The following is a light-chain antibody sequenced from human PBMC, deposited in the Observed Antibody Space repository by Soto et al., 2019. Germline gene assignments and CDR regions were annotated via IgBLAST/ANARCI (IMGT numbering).Light chain of an antibody. CDR3: LQDHDYQWT. CDR2: AAS. V-gene: IGKV1D-8*03. J-gene: IGKJ2*02. CDR1: QGISSY. Sequence: VIWMTQSPSLLSASTGDRVTISCRMSQGISSYLAWYQQKPGKAPELLIYAASDLQAEVPSRFSGSGSGTDFTLTLSSLQAEDFATYYCLQDHDYQWTFGQGTKVDIK.